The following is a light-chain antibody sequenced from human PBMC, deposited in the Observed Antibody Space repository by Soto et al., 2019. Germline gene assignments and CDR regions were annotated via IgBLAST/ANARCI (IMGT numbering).Light chain of an antibody. V-gene: IGKV3-20*01. CDR1: QSVRSNF. CDR2: GAS. CDR3: QQYGTSPGT. Sequence: EIVLTQSPGTLSLSPGDRATLSCRASQSVRSNFLAWYQQKPGHAPKLLISGASSRATGIPDRFSGSGSGTDFTLTISRLEPEDFALYSCQQYGTSPGTFGQGTKLEIK. J-gene: IGKJ2*02.